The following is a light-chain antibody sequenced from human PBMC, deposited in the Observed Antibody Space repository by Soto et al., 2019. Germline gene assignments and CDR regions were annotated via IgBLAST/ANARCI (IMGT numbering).Light chain of an antibody. V-gene: IGKV3-11*01. J-gene: IGKJ2*01. Sequence: EIVLTQSPATLSLSPGERATLSCRASQSVSSYLAWYQQKPGQAPRLLIYDASNRATGIPARFSGSGSGTVFTLTISSLEPEDFAIDYCQQRSNVVTFGQGTKLEIK. CDR2: DAS. CDR1: QSVSSY. CDR3: QQRSNVVT.